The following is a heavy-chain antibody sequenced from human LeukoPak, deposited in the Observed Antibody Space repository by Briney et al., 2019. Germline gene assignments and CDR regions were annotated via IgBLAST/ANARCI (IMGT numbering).Heavy chain of an antibody. D-gene: IGHD2-2*02. Sequence: GGSLRLSCAASGFTFSSYAMHWVRQAPGKGLEWVAVISYDGSNKYYADSVKGRFTISRDNSKNTLYLQMNSLRAEDTAVYYCARAQGYCSSTSCYTASYFDYWGQGTLVTVSS. J-gene: IGHJ4*02. V-gene: IGHV3-30*04. CDR3: ARAQGYCSSTSCYTASYFDY. CDR1: GFTFSSYA. CDR2: ISYDGSNK.